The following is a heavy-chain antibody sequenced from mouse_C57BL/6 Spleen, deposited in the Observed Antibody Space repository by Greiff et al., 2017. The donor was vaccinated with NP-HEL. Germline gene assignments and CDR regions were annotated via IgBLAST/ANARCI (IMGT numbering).Heavy chain of an antibody. CDR2: FYPGSGSI. D-gene: IGHD2-5*01. CDR3: ARHEEKGYSNYVFAY. J-gene: IGHJ3*01. Sequence: VQLQQSGAELVKPGASLRLSSKPSASTSPEIPLHWLKRRSGRVLGWIGWFYPGSGSIKYNEKFKDKATLTADKSSSTVYMELSRLTSEDSAVYFCARHEEKGYSNYVFAYWGQGTLVTVSA. CDR1: ASTSPEIP. V-gene: IGHV1-62-2*01.